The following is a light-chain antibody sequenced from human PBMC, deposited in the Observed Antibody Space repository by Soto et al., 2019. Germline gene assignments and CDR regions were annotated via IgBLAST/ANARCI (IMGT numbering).Light chain of an antibody. V-gene: IGKV1-5*03. J-gene: IGKJ1*01. CDR3: QQYNSYTWT. CDR2: KAS. Sequence: DIQMTQSPSTLSAYVGDRVTITCRASQSISSWLAWYQQKSGKAPKLLIYKASSLESGVPSRFSGSGSGTEFTLTISSLQPDDFATYYCQQYNSYTWTFGQGTKVDIK. CDR1: QSISSW.